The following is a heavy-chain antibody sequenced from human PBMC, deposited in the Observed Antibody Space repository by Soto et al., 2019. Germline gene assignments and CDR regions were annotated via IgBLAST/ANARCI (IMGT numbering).Heavy chain of an antibody. CDR3: ARYTVEYSSSSGGNYYFDY. D-gene: IGHD6-6*01. CDR1: GGTFSSYA. CDR2: IIPIFGTA. Sequence: SVKVSCKASGGTFSSYAISWVRRAPGQGLEWMGGIIPIFGTANYAQKFQGRVTITADESTSTAYMELSSLRSEDTAVYYCARYTVEYSSSSGGNYYFDYWGQGTLVTVSS. V-gene: IGHV1-69*13. J-gene: IGHJ4*02.